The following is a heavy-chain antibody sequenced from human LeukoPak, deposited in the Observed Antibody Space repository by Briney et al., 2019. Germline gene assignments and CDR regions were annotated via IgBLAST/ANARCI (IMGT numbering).Heavy chain of an antibody. V-gene: IGHV4-38-2*02. J-gene: IGHJ4*02. CDR3: ARTYYGSGSFLDY. Sequence: PSETLSLTCTVSGYSISSGYYWGWIRQPPGQGLEWIGSIYHSGSTYYNPSLKSRVTISVDTSKNQFSLKLSSVTAADTAVYYCARTYYGSGSFLDYWGQGTLVTVSS. D-gene: IGHD3-10*01. CDR1: GYSISSGYY. CDR2: IYHSGST.